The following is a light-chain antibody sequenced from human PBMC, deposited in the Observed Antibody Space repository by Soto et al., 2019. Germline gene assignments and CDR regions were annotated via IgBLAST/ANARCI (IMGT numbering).Light chain of an antibody. Sequence: QSALTQPASVSGSPGQSITISCTGTNSDIGTYNYVSWYQQYPGKAPKLMIYDVSNRPSGVSDRFSGSKSGNTASLTIAGLQAEDEADYYCGGWDDSLSGPVFGGGTKLTVL. CDR3: GGWDDSLSGPV. V-gene: IGLV2-14*01. J-gene: IGLJ2*01. CDR1: NSDIGTYNY. CDR2: DVS.